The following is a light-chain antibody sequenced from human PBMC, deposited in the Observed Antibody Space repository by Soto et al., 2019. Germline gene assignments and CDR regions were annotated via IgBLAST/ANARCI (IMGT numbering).Light chain of an antibody. CDR2: EVS. CDR3: SSYEGCNA. CDR1: SSDVGGYNY. Sequence: QSVLTQPPSASGSPGQSVTISCTGTSSDVGGYNYVSWYQQHPGKAPKLMIYEVSKRPSGVPDRFSGSKSGNTASLTVSGLQAEDEADCYCSSYEGCNAFATGTKVIVL. J-gene: IGLJ1*01. V-gene: IGLV2-8*01.